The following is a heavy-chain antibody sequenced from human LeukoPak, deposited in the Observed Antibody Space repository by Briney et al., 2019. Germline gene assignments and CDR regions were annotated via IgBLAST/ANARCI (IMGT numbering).Heavy chain of an antibody. Sequence: SETLSLTCTVSGGSISSGGYYWSWIRQHPGKGLEWIGYIYYSGSTYYNPSLKSRVTISVDTSKNQFSLKLSSVTAADTAVYYCARHKDSGDYPLDYWGQGILVSVS. CDR1: GGSISSGGYY. J-gene: IGHJ4*02. CDR2: IYYSGST. CDR3: ARHKDSGDYPLDY. V-gene: IGHV4-31*03. D-gene: IGHD4-17*01.